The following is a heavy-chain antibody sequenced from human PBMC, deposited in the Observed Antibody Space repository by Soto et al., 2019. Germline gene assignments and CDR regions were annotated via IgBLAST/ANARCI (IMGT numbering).Heavy chain of an antibody. J-gene: IGHJ2*01. V-gene: IGHV1-69*12. CDR1: GGTFSSYA. CDR2: IIPIFGTA. CDR3: ARDYGGNSRVGDWYFDL. D-gene: IGHD4-17*01. Sequence: QVQLVQSGAEVKKPGSSVKVSCKASGGTFSSYAISWVRQAPGQGLEWMGGIIPIFGTANYAQKFQGRVTITADESTSTAYMELSSLRSEDTAVYYCARDYGGNSRVGDWYFDLWGRGTLVTVSS.